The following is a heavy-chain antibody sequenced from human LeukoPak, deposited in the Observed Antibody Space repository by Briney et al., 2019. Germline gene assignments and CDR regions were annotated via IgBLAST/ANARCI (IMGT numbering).Heavy chain of an antibody. CDR2: ISIIGSTI. CDR1: GFTFSDYY. Sequence: PGGSLRLSCAASGFTFSDYYMSWIRQAPGKGLEWVSYISIIGSTIYYADSVKGRFTISRDNAKNSLYLQMNSLRAEDTAVYSCARWKRFSGSRPLEDAFDIWGQGTMVTVSS. D-gene: IGHD1-1*01. V-gene: IGHV3-11*01. CDR3: ARWKRFSGSRPLEDAFDI. J-gene: IGHJ3*02.